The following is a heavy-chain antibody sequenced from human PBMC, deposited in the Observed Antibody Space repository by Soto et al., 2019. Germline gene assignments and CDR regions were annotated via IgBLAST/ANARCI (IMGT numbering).Heavy chain of an antibody. D-gene: IGHD3-22*01. CDR1: GGTFSSYA. CDR2: IIPIFGTA. J-gene: IGHJ4*02. Sequence: SVKVSCKASGGTFSSYAISWVRQAPGQGLEWMGGIIPIFGTANYAQKFQGRVTVTADESTSTAYMELSSLRSEDTAVYYCATPPTFYYYDSSGYYNYWGQGTLVTVSS. CDR3: ATPPTFYYYDSSGYYNY. V-gene: IGHV1-69*13.